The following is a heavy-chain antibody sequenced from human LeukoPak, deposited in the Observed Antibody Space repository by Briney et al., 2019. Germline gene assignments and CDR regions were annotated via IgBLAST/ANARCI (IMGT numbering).Heavy chain of an antibody. Sequence: PGGSLRLSCAASGFTFSTYRMNWVRQAPGKGLEWVSYITTSDSTLYYADSVRGRFTISRDNVKNLLYLEMNSLRAEDTAVYYCARVADSSGFYEAFDYWGQGTLVTVSS. CDR2: ITTSDSTL. V-gene: IGHV3-48*01. CDR3: ARVADSSGFYEAFDY. CDR1: GFTFSTYR. J-gene: IGHJ4*02. D-gene: IGHD3-22*01.